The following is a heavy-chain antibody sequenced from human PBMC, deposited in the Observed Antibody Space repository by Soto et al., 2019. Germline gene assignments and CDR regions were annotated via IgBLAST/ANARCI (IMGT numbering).Heavy chain of an antibody. CDR1: GYGITTYG. CDR3: AAKGDYYGSGSYYT. V-gene: IGHV1-58*01. CDR2: IGVGRGNT. Sequence: SVKVSCKASGYGITTYGLSWVRQAPGQRLEWIGWIGVGRGNTNYAEKFQERVTITRDMSTSTAYMELSSLRSEDTAVYYCAAKGDYYGSGSYYTWGQGTLVTVSS. D-gene: IGHD3-10*01. J-gene: IGHJ5*02.